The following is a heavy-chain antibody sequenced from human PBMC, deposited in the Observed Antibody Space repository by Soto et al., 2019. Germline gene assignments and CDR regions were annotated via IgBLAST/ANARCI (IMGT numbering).Heavy chain of an antibody. CDR2: IIPIFGTA. Sequence: ASVKVSCKASGGTFSSYAISWVRQAPGQGLEWMGGIIPIFGTANYAQKFQGRVTITADKSTGTAYMELSSLRSEDTAVYYCASFYQPLLSGASDYWGQGTLVTVSS. D-gene: IGHD2-21*02. J-gene: IGHJ4*02. CDR3: ASFYQPLLSGASDY. CDR1: GGTFSSYA. V-gene: IGHV1-69*06.